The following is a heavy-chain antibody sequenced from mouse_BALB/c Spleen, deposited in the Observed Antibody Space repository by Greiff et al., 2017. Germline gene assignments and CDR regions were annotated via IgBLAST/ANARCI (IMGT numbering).Heavy chain of an antibody. Sequence: VKLQQSGAELVRPGSSVKISCKASGYAFSSYWMNWVKQRPGQGLEWIGQIYPGDGDTNYNGKFKGKATLTADKSSSTAYMQLSSLTSEDSAVYFCARDFDYGFAYWGQGTLVTVSA. J-gene: IGHJ3*01. CDR3: ARDFDYGFAY. D-gene: IGHD2-4*01. V-gene: IGHV1-80*01. CDR2: IYPGDGDT. CDR1: GYAFSSYW.